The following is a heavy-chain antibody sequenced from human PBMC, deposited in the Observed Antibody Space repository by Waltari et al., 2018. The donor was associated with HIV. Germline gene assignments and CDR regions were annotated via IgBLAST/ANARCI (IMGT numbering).Heavy chain of an antibody. Sequence: QVKLKHSGPGLVEASHSIFLSCVISGYSVSSDTATWNWVRQAPAGCLQWLGKTYHRSEWHHDYSVALKGRMVINSDTAKNQFSLHLSSVTPGDTATYYCVRDSYGFDTWGEGTLVTVPP. D-gene: IGHD5-18*01. CDR1: GYSVSSDTAT. CDR2: TYHRSEWHH. J-gene: IGHJ5*02. CDR3: VRDSYGFDT. V-gene: IGHV6-1*01.